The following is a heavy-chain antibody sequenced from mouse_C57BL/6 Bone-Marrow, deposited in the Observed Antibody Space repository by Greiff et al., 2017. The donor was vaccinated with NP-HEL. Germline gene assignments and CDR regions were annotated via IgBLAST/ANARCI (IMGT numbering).Heavy chain of an antibody. CDR3: ARDYPLYYYGSGVDY. CDR1: GFTFSSYA. D-gene: IGHD1-1*01. Sequence: EVHLVESGGGLVKPGGSLKLSCAASGFTFSSYAMSWVRQTPEKRLEWVATISDGGSYTYYPDNVKGRFTISRDNAKNNLYLQMSHLKSEDTAMYYCARDYPLYYYGSGVDYWGQGTTLTVSS. V-gene: IGHV5-4*01. CDR2: ISDGGSYT. J-gene: IGHJ2*01.